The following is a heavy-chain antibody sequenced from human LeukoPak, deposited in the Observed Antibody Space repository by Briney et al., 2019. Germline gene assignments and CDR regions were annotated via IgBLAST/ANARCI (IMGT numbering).Heavy chain of an antibody. D-gene: IGHD3-9*01. Sequence: AGGSLRLSCAASGFTFSSYGMHWVRQAPGKGLEWVAVIWYDGSNKYYADSVKGRFTISRDNSKNALYLQMNSLRAEDTAVYYCASEREDDILTDWGQGTLVTVSS. CDR2: IWYDGSNK. CDR1: GFTFSSYG. CDR3: ASEREDDILTD. V-gene: IGHV3-33*01. J-gene: IGHJ4*02.